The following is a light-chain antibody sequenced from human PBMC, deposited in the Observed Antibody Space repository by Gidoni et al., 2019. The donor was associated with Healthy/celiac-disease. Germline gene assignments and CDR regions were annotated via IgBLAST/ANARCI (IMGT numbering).Light chain of an antibody. CDR2: AAS. V-gene: IGKV1-39*01. CDR3: QQSNSTPQT. J-gene: IGKJ1*01. Sequence: DLQITQSPSSLSASVGDRVTITCRASQSISSYLNWYQQKPGKAPKLLIYAASSLQSGVPSRFSGSGSGTDFTLTISSLQPEDFATYYCQQSNSTPQTFXQXTKVEIK. CDR1: QSISSY.